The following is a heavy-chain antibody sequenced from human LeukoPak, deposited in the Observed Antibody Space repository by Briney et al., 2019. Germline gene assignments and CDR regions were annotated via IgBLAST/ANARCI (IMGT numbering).Heavy chain of an antibody. J-gene: IGHJ4*02. CDR1: GFTFSSCE. CDR3: AKLGDILTGYPYYFDY. V-gene: IGHV3-48*03. D-gene: IGHD3-9*01. CDR2: ISSSGSTI. Sequence: GGSLRLSCAASGFTFSSCEMNWVRQAPGKGLEWVSYISSSGSTIYYADSVKGRFTISRDNSKNTLYLQMNSLRAEDTAVYYCAKLGDILTGYPYYFDYWGQGTLVTVSS.